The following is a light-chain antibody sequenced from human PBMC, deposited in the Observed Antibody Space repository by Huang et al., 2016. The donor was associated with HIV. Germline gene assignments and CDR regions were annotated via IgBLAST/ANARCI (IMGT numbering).Light chain of an antibody. Sequence: DIVMTQSPLSLPVTPGQPASISCWSSQNLLYTSGHNRLDWYLQRPGRSPPRLVFLGSNPARGVPDRFTCSVSGSNFPLEISRVEADDVGTYYCMQGLQPPPTFGQGTKLEI. V-gene: IGKV2-28*01. CDR1: QNLLYTSGHNR. J-gene: IGKJ2*01. CDR3: MQGLQPPPT. CDR2: LGS.